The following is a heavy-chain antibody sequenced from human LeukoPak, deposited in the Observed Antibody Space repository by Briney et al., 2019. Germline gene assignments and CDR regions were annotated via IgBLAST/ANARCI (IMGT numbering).Heavy chain of an antibody. CDR2: ISGSGGST. CDR1: GFTFSSYA. D-gene: IGHD6-6*01. CDR3: AKGSRSSGDY. V-gene: IGHV3-23*01. Sequence: GGSLSLSCAASGFTFSSYAMRWVRPAPGRGREWVSAISGSGGSTYYADSVKGRFTISRDNSKNTLYLQMNSLRAEDTAVYYCAKGSRSSGDYWGQGTLVTVSS. J-gene: IGHJ4*02.